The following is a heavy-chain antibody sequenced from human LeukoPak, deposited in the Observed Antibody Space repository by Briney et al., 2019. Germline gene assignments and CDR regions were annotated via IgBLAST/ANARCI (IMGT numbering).Heavy chain of an antibody. J-gene: IGHJ4*02. CDR3: AKAGGGSYYNY. V-gene: IGHV3-23*01. D-gene: IGHD3-10*01. Sequence: GGSLRLSCAASGFTFSSYAMSWVRQAPGKGLEWVSAISGSGGSTYYADSVRGRFTISRDNSKNAMYLQMISLRAEDTAVYYCAKAGGGSYYNYWGQGTLVTVSS. CDR1: GFTFSSYA. CDR2: ISGSGGST.